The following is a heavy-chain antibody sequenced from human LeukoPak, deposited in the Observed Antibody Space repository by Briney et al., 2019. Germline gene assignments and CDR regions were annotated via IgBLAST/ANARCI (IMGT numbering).Heavy chain of an antibody. J-gene: IGHJ6*03. CDR2: FDPEDGEA. CDR1: GYTLTDLS. V-gene: IGHV1-24*01. D-gene: IGHD2-2*01. CDR3: ATVVVPTAPSYYYYYYMDF. Sequence: ASVKVSCKVSGYTLTDLSIHWVRQAPGKGLEWMAGFDPEDGEAIFAQNFQGRVTMTEDTSTDTAYMELSSLRSEDTALYYCATVVVPTAPSYYYYYYMDFWGEGTTVTVSS.